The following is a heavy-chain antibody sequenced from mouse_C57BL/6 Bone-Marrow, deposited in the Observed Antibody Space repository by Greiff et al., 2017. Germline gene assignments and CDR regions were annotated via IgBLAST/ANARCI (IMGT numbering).Heavy chain of an antibody. CDR1: GFNFKDDY. CDR2: IDPENGDT. V-gene: IGHV14-4*01. Sequence: VHVKQSGAELVRPGASVKLSCTASGFNFKDDYMHWVKQRPEQGLEWIGWIDPENGDTEYASKFQGKATITADTSSNTAYLQLSSLTSEDTAVYYCTTGFAYWGQGTLVTVSA. CDR3: TTGFAY. J-gene: IGHJ3*01.